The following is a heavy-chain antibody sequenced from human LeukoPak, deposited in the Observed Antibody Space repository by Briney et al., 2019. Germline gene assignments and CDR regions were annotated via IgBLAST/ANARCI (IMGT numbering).Heavy chain of an antibody. Sequence: ASVKVSCKASGYTFTGYYIHWVRQAPGQGLEWMGWINPKSGGRKYAQKFQCRVTMTRDTSMSTVYMELSRLTSDDTAVYYCASTLTVVGTLDYWGQGTLVPVSS. D-gene: IGHD6-19*01. J-gene: IGHJ4*02. V-gene: IGHV1-2*02. CDR3: ASTLTVVGTLDY. CDR2: INPKSGGR. CDR1: GYTFTGYY.